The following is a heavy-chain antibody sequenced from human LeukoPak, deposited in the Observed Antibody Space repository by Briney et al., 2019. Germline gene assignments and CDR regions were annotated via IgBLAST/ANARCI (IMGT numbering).Heavy chain of an antibody. V-gene: IGHV4-31*03. Sequence: SETLSLTCTVSGGSISSGGYYWSRIRQHPGKGLEWIGYIYYSGSTYYNPSLKSRVTISVDTSKNQFSLKLSSVTAADTAVYYCARYPGGYSGYEPYFDYWGQGTLVTVSS. CDR3: ARYPGGYSGYEPYFDY. J-gene: IGHJ4*02. CDR2: IYYSGST. D-gene: IGHD5-12*01. CDR1: GGSISSGGYY.